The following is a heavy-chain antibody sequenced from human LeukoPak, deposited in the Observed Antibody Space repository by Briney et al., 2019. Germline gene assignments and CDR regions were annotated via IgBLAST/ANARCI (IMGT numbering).Heavy chain of an antibody. V-gene: IGHV1-18*01. CDR1: GGTFSNYA. Sequence: GSSVKVSCKASGGTFSNYAITWVRQAPGQGLEWMAWSSGTGYNMEYAQKFQGRVTMTTDTSTSTAYLELRSLRSDDTAVYYCARSCCSDSTSCYYFFFFDSWGQGSLVTVSS. CDR2: SSGTGYNM. CDR3: ARSCCSDSTSCYYFFFFDS. D-gene: IGHD2-2*01. J-gene: IGHJ4*02.